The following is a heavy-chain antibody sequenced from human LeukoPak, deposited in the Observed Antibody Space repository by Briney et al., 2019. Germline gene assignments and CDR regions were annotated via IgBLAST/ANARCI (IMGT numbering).Heavy chain of an antibody. V-gene: IGHV3-48*03. J-gene: IGHJ6*02. Sequence: GGSLRLSCAASGFTFSSYEMNWVRQAPGKGLEWVSYISSSGSTIYYADSVKGRFTISRDNAKNSLYLQMNSLRAEDTAVYYCARGHIAVAGHNGIDVWGQGTTVTVSS. CDR2: ISSSGSTI. D-gene: IGHD6-19*01. CDR1: GFTFSSYE. CDR3: ARGHIAVAGHNGIDV.